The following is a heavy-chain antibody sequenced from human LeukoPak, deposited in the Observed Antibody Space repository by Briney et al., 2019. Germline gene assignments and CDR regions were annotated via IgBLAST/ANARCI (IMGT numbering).Heavy chain of an antibody. Sequence: PGGSLRLSCAASGFTFSSYSMNWVRQAPGKGLEWVSYISGSSSTIYYADSVKGRFTISRDNAKNSLYLQMNSLRAEDTAVYYCARGDYFDYWGQGTLVTVSS. J-gene: IGHJ4*02. V-gene: IGHV3-48*01. CDR3: ARGDYFDY. D-gene: IGHD3-16*01. CDR2: ISGSSSTI. CDR1: GFTFSSYS.